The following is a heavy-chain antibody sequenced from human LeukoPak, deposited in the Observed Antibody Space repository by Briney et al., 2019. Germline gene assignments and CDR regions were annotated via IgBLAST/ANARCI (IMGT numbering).Heavy chain of an antibody. Sequence: GGSLRLSCAASGFTVSSNYMSWVRQAPGKGLEWVSVIYSGGSTYYADSVKGRFTISRDNSKNTLYLQMNSLRAEDTAVYYCAKTIFGVVTDAFDIWGQGTMVTVSS. J-gene: IGHJ3*02. CDR3: AKTIFGVVTDAFDI. V-gene: IGHV3-66*01. D-gene: IGHD3-3*01. CDR1: GFTVSSNY. CDR2: IYSGGST.